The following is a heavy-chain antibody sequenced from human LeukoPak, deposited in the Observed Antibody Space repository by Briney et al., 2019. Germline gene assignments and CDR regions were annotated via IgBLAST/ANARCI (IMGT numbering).Heavy chain of an antibody. CDR3: ARGYDRAFDI. V-gene: IGHV3-30-3*01. CDR2: ISYDGSNK. D-gene: IGHD2-2*01. Sequence: PGRSLRLSCAASGFTFSSYAMNWVRQAPGKGLEWVALISYDGSNKNYADSVKGRFTISRDNSKNTVSLQMTSLRADDTAVYYCARGYDRAFDIWGQGTMVTVSS. J-gene: IGHJ3*02. CDR1: GFTFSSYA.